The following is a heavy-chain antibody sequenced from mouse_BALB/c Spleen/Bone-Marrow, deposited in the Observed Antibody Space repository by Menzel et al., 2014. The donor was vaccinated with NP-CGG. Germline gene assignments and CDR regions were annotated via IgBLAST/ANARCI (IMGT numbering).Heavy chain of an antibody. J-gene: IGHJ4*01. D-gene: IGHD2-3*01. CDR1: GFNIKDYY. Sequence: DVQLQESGAELVRPGALVKLSCKASGFNIKDYYMHWVKQRPEQGLEWIGWIDPENGNTIYDPKFQGKASITADTSSNTAYLQLSSLTSEDTAVYYCASDGYYGAMDYWGQGTSVTVSS. V-gene: IGHV14-1*02. CDR3: ASDGYYGAMDY. CDR2: IDPENGNT.